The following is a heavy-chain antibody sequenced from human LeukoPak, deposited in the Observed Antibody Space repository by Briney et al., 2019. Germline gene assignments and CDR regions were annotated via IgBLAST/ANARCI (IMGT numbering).Heavy chain of an antibody. J-gene: IGHJ5*02. V-gene: IGHV4-31*03. D-gene: IGHD1-14*01. CDR3: ARVGGKSNWFDP. CDR1: GGSISSGGYY. Sequence: PSETLSLTCTVSGGSISSGGYYWSWIRQHPGKGLEWIGYIYYSGSTYYNLSLKSRVTISVDTSKNQFSLKLSSVTAADTAVYYCARVGGKSNWFDPWGQGTLVTVSS. CDR2: IYYSGST.